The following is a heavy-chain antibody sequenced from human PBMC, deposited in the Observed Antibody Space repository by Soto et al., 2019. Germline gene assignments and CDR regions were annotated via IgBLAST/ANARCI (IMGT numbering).Heavy chain of an antibody. Sequence: QVQLVESGGGVVQPGRSLRLSCATSRFTFSSYAMHWVRQAPGKGPEWVAIISYDGSNKYYADSVKGRFIISRDNSKNTLFLKMNSLRTEATAVYHCARGDGISGPDGYWGQGTLVTVSS. D-gene: IGHD2-15*01. V-gene: IGHV3-30-3*01. CDR1: RFTFSSYA. CDR2: ISYDGSNK. CDR3: ARGDGISGPDGY. J-gene: IGHJ4*02.